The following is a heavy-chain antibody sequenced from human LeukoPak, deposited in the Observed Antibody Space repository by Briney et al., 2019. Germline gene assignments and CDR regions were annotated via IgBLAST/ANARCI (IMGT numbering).Heavy chain of an antibody. CDR2: INPNSGGT. V-gene: IGHV1-2*06. D-gene: IGHD3-10*02. CDR3: AREPPLATYYYVS. CDR1: GYTFTGYY. J-gene: IGHJ5*02. Sequence: SVKVSCRASGYTFTGYYIHWVRQAPGRGVEWIGRINPNSGGTNYAQRFQGRVSMTRDTSISTTYVELSSQPCDDTAVYYCAREPPLATYYYVSWGQGTLVSVSS.